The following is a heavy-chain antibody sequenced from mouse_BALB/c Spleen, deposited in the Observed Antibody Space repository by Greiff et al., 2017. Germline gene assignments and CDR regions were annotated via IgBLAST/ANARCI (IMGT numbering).Heavy chain of an antibody. CDR1: GFTFSSYA. V-gene: IGHV5-6-5*01. Sequence: EVQRVESGGGLVKPGGSLKLSCAASGFTFSSYAMSWVRQTPEKRLEWVASISSGGSTYYPDSVKGRFTISRDNARNILYLQMSSLRSEDTAMYYCASYYGGYYFDYWGQGTTLTVSS. CDR2: ISSGGST. CDR3: ASYYGGYYFDY. J-gene: IGHJ2*01. D-gene: IGHD1-2*01.